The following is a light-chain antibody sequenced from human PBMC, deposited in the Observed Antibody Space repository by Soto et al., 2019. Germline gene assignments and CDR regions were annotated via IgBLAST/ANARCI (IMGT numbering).Light chain of an antibody. CDR2: DAS. CDR1: QSVSSNY. Sequence: IVLTQSPGTLSLSPGERATLSCRASQSVSSNYLAWYQQKPGQAPRLLIYDASSRATGIPDRFSGSGSGTDFTLTISRLEPEDFAVYYCQQYGRSPQGTFGQGTKVDIK. V-gene: IGKV3-20*01. J-gene: IGKJ1*01. CDR3: QQYGRSPQGT.